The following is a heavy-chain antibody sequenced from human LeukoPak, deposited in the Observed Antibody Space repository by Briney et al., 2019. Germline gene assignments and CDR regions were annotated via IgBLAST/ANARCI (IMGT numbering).Heavy chain of an antibody. CDR1: GGTFSSYA. CDR2: IIPIFGTA. V-gene: IGHV1-69*05. Sequence: GASVKVSCKASGGTFSSYAISWVRQAPGQGLEWMGGIIPIFGTANYAQKFQGRVTITTDESTSTAYMELSSLRSEDTAVYYCARGPRVGYCSSTSCYTRGYYFDYWGQGTLVTVSS. CDR3: ARGPRVGYCSSTSCYTRGYYFDY. D-gene: IGHD2-2*02. J-gene: IGHJ4*02.